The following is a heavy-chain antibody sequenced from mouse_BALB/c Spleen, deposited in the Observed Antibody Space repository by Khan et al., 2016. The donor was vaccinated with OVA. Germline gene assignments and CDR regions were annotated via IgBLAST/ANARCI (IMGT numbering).Heavy chain of an antibody. D-gene: IGHD1-1*01. CDR3: ARSYYYGSSTWFAY. CDR2: IDPSDSHT. J-gene: IGHJ3*01. CDR1: GYTFSSYW. Sequence: QVQLKQSGAELVKPGASVKLSCKASGYTFSSYWMHWVKQRPGQGLEWIGEIDPSDSHTNYNQKFKGKATLNVDKSSSTAYMHLSSLTSEYSAVYYCARSYYYGSSTWFAYWGQGTLVTVSA. V-gene: IGHV1-69*02.